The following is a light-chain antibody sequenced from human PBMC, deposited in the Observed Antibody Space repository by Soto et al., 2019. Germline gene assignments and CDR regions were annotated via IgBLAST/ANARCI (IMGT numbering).Light chain of an antibody. CDR1: QGIGNA. CDR3: LQDINYPWT. CDR2: GAS. V-gene: IGKV1-6*01. Sequence: QLTESASTLSPSVGDRVTISYRARQGIGNAIGWYQQKPGKPPKVLIYGASNLQSGVPARFSGSGSGTDFTLAISSLQPEDSATYYCLQDINYPWTFGQGTKVDIK. J-gene: IGKJ1*01.